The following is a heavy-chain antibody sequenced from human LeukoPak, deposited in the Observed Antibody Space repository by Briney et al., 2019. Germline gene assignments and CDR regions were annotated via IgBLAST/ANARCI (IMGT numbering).Heavy chain of an antibody. V-gene: IGHV1-69*06. D-gene: IGHD3-16*01. J-gene: IGHJ4*02. Sequence: GASVKVSCKASGGTFSSYAISWVRQAPGQGLEWMGGIIPIFGTANYAQKFRGRVTITADKSTRTAYMELSSLRSDDTAVYYCARVLITFGGVTLGFDYWGQGTLVTVSS. CDR1: GGTFSSYA. CDR2: IIPIFGTA. CDR3: ARVLITFGGVTLGFDY.